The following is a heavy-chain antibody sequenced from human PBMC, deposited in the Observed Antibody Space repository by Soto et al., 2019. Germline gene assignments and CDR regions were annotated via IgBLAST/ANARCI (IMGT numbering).Heavy chain of an antibody. D-gene: IGHD2-21*01. CDR1: GYSISGGYY. CDR3: ARENLIAYYFDY. CDR2: IYHSGST. Sequence: SETLSLTCAVSGYSISGGYYWGWIRQPPGKGLEWIGSIYHSGSTYYNPSLKSRVTISVDTSKNQFSLKLSSVTAADTAVYYCARENLIAYYFDYWGQGTLVTVSS. J-gene: IGHJ4*02. V-gene: IGHV4-38-2*02.